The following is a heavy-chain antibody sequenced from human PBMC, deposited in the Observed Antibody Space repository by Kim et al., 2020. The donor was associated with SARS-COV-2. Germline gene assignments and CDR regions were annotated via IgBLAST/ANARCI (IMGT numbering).Heavy chain of an antibody. CDR2: ISYDGSNK. V-gene: IGHV3-30*04. Sequence: GGSLRLSCAASGFTFSSYAMHWVRQAPGKGLEWVAVISYDGSNKYYADSVKGRFTISRDNSKNTLYLQMNSLRAEDTAVYYCERDPPNNLNDANGMDVWGQGTTVTVSS. CDR3: ERDPPNNLNDANGMDV. D-gene: IGHD1-20*01. CDR1: GFTFSSYA. J-gene: IGHJ6*02.